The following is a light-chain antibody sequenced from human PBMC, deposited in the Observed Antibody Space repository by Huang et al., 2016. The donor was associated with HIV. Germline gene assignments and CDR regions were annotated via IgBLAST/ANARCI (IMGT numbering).Light chain of an antibody. Sequence: EIVLTQSPATLSLSPGERATPSCRASQSVANYLAWYQQKPGQAPRLHIYDASNRATGIPARFSGSGSGTDFTLTISSLEPEDFAVYYCQQRGSWPLTFGGGTKVDI. J-gene: IGKJ4*01. CDR2: DAS. CDR3: QQRGSWPLT. V-gene: IGKV3-11*01. CDR1: QSVANY.